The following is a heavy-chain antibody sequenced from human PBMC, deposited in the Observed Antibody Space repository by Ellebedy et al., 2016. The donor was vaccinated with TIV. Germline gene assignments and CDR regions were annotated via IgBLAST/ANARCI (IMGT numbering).Heavy chain of an antibody. J-gene: IGHJ3*02. Sequence: PGGSLRLSCAASGFTFSSYSMHWVRQAPGKGLEWVSYISSSSSTIYYADSVKGRFTISRDNSKNTLSLEMNSLRAEDTATYYCTKELVHAIHGFDIWGQGTMVTVSA. CDR3: TKELVHAIHGFDI. CDR1: GFTFSSYS. CDR2: ISSSSSTI. V-gene: IGHV3-48*04. D-gene: IGHD2-8*01.